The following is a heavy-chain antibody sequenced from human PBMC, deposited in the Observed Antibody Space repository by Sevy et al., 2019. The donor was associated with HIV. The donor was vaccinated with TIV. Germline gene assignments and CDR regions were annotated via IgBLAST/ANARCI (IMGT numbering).Heavy chain of an antibody. CDR2: IYSDGRT. Sequence: GGSLRLSCVVSGFSVGSNYMSWVRQAPGKGLEWVSNIYSDGRTYYADSVRGRFTISRDTSKNTVYFEMKSLRAEDTAVYYCTREDIVLGEDNYYGMDVWGHGTTVTVSS. V-gene: IGHV3-53*01. J-gene: IGHJ6*02. CDR3: TREDIVLGEDNYYGMDV. D-gene: IGHD2-15*01. CDR1: GFSVGSNY.